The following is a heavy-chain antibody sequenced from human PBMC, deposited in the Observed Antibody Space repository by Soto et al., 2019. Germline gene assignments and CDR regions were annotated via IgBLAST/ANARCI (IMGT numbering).Heavy chain of an antibody. Sequence: GSLRLSCAASGFTFTSYWMSWVRQAPGKGLEWVANIKQDGSQKYYVDSVKARFTISRDNAENSLFLQMNTLRAEDTAIYYCARERYSSTWSTYYFDYWGQGT. CDR2: IKQDGSQK. J-gene: IGHJ4*02. CDR1: GFTFTSYW. CDR3: ARERYSSTWSTYYFDY. D-gene: IGHD6-13*01. V-gene: IGHV3-7*01.